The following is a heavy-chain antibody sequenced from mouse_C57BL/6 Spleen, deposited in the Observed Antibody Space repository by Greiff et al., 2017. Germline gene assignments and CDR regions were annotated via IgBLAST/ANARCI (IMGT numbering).Heavy chain of an antibody. V-gene: IGHV1-55*01. CDR3: ARSAYYYGSSYYAMDY. D-gene: IGHD1-1*01. CDR1: GYTFTSYW. J-gene: IGHJ4*01. CDR2: IDPGSGGT. Sequence: QVQLQQPGAELVMPGASVKLSCKASGYTFTSYWMHWVKQRPGQGLEWIGEIDPGSGGTNYNEKFKGKATLTADKSSSTAYMQLSSLTSEDSAVYFCARSAYYYGSSYYAMDYWGQGTSVTVSS.